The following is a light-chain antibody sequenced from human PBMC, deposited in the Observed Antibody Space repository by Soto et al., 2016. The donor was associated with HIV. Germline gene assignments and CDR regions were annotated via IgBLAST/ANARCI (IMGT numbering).Light chain of an antibody. J-gene: IGKJ1*01. CDR2: DAS. CDR3: QQSYNTPRS. CDR1: QSIGRF. V-gene: IGKV1-39*01. Sequence: DIQMTQSPPSLSASVGDRVTITGRASQSIGRFLNWYQQISGKAPNLLIYDASTLQSGVPSRFSGSGSGTDFTLIISSLQPEDFGTYYCQQSYNTPRSFGQGIMVETK.